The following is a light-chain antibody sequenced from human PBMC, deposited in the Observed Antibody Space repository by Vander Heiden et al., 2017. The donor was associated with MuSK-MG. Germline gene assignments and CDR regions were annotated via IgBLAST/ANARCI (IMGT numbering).Light chain of an antibody. Sequence: EIVMTQSPATLSVSPGERATLSCRASQSVNTYLAWYQQKPGQAPRLLISGASTRATGIPARFSGSGSGTEFTLTISSLQSEDFAVYYCQQYNNWHPPITFGQGTRLEIK. V-gene: IGKV3-15*01. J-gene: IGKJ5*01. CDR3: QQYNNWHPPIT. CDR2: GAS. CDR1: QSVNTY.